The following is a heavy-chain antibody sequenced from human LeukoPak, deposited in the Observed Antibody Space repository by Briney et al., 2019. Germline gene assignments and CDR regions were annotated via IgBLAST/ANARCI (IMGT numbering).Heavy chain of an antibody. Sequence: GGSLRLSCAASGFSFSSYGMHWVRQAPGKGLEWVAVISYDGSTKYYADSVKGRFTLSRDNSKNTLYLQMNSLRAEDTAVYYCARERSYYDFWSGYLYYFDYWGQGTLVTVSS. J-gene: IGHJ4*02. CDR3: ARERSYYDFWSGYLYYFDY. CDR2: ISYDGSTK. CDR1: GFSFSSYG. V-gene: IGHV3-30*03. D-gene: IGHD3-3*01.